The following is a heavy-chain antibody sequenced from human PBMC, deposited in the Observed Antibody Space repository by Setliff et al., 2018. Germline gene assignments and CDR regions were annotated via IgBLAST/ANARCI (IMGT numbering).Heavy chain of an antibody. CDR3: ARGSGSFPFDY. J-gene: IGHJ4*02. CDR1: GASVRSHY. CDR2: IFYSGRT. Sequence: LSLTCTVSGASVRSHYWSWIRQPPGKGLEWIGSIFYSGRTFYNPSLKSRVSISLDTSKNQFSLRLTSLTAADTAVYYCARGSGSFPFDYWGLGTLVTVSS. D-gene: IGHD1-26*01. V-gene: IGHV4-59*02.